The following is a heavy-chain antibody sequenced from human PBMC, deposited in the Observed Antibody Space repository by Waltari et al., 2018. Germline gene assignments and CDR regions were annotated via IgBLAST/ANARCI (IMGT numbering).Heavy chain of an antibody. CDR3: ARGEEQWLVLAGFDP. J-gene: IGHJ5*02. V-gene: IGHV1-2*04. CDR1: GYTFTGYY. CDR2: INPNSGGT. Sequence: QVQLVQSGAEVKKPGASVKVSCKASGYTFTGYYMHLMRQAPGQGLEWMGWINPNSGGTNYAQKFQGWVTMTRETSISTAYMELSRLRSDDTAVYYCARGEEQWLVLAGFDPWGQGTLVTVSS. D-gene: IGHD6-19*01.